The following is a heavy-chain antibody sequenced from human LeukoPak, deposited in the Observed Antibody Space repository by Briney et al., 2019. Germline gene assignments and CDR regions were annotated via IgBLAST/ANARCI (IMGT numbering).Heavy chain of an antibody. CDR3: ARELGVKTGPS. V-gene: IGHV4-38-2*02. D-gene: IGHD3-9*01. CDR2: IYHSGKA. J-gene: IGHJ4*02. Sequence: SETLSLTCTVSGYSISRGYYWGWMRQPPGKGLEWIANIYHSGKAYYNASLKSRVTISVDSSKNQFFLNLTSVTASDTGVYYCARELGVKTGPSWGQGTLVVVSS. CDR1: GYSISRGYY.